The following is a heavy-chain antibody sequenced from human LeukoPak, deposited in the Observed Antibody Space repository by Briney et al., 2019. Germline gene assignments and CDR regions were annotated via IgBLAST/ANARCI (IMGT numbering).Heavy chain of an antibody. J-gene: IGHJ4*02. CDR2: INPISGGT. CDR3: ARVPGNTATTNFDH. CDR1: GYTFTGYY. D-gene: IGHD4-17*01. V-gene: IGHV1-2*02. Sequence: ASVTVSCKAFGYTFTGYYIHWVRQAPGQGLEWVGWINPISGGTNYAQKFQGRVTMTRDTSISTVYMELSRLRSDDTAVYYCARVPGNTATTNFDHWGQGTLVTVSS.